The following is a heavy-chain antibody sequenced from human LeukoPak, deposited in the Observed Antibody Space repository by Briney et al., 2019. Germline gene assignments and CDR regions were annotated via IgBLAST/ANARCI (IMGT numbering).Heavy chain of an antibody. CDR3: ARLPAADTTRYMDV. CDR2: IYTSGST. J-gene: IGHJ6*03. V-gene: IGHV4-4*07. D-gene: IGHD2-2*01. CDR1: GGSISSYY. Sequence: SETLSLTCTVSGGSISSYYWSWIRQPAGKGLEWIGRIYTSGSTNYNPSLKSRVTMSVDTSKNQFSLKLSSVTAADTAVYYCARLPAADTTRYMDVWGKGTAVTVSS.